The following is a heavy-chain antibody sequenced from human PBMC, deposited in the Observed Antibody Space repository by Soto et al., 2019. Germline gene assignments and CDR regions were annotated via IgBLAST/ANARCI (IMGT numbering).Heavy chain of an antibody. J-gene: IGHJ4*02. D-gene: IGHD2-15*01. Sequence: PSETLSLTCTVSGGSITSYYWSWIRQPPGKGLEWIGYISYSGSTRYNPSLKSRVIISVDTPKNQFSLELSSVTAADTAVYFCARDRLASLVDSAFDYWGQGTLVTVSS. CDR1: GGSITSYY. V-gene: IGHV4-59*01. CDR2: ISYSGST. CDR3: ARDRLASLVDSAFDY.